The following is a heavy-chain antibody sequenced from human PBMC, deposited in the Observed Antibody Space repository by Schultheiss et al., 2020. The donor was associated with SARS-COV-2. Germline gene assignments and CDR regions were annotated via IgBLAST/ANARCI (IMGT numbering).Heavy chain of an antibody. CDR2: INPSGGST. Sequence: ASVKVSCKASGYTFSNYYMNWVRQAPGQGLEWMGIINPSGGSTSYAQKFQGRVTMTRDTSTSTVYMELSSLRSEDTAVYYCASVSEYYDILTGLDWGQGTLVTVSS. CDR1: GYTFSNYY. D-gene: IGHD3-9*01. V-gene: IGHV1-46*01. J-gene: IGHJ4*02. CDR3: ASVSEYYDILTGLD.